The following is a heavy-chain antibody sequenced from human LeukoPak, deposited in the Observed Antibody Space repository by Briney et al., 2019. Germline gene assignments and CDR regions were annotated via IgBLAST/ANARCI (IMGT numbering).Heavy chain of an antibody. V-gene: IGHV3-74*01. D-gene: IGHD6-13*01. CDR1: GFTFSSYW. CDR2: INSDGSST. Sequence: TGGSLRLSCAASGFTFSSYWMHWVRQAPGKGLVWVSRINSDGSSTSYADSVKGRFTISRDNAKNTLYLQMNSLRAEDTAVYYCAREAHSSPYFDYWGQGTLVTVSS. J-gene: IGHJ4*02. CDR3: AREAHSSPYFDY.